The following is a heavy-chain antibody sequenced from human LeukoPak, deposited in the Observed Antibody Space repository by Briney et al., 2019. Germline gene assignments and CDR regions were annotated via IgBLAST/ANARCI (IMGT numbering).Heavy chain of an antibody. D-gene: IGHD4/OR15-4a*01. J-gene: IGHJ4*02. V-gene: IGHV3-53*01. CDR1: GFTVSSNS. CDR3: ARRAGAYSHPYDY. CDR2: IYNSSRI. Sequence: GGSLRLSCTVPGFTVSSNSMSWVRQAPGKGLEWVSFIYNSSRIHYSDSVKGRFTISRDNSKNTLYLQMNSLRAEDTAVYYCARRAGAYSHPYDYWGQGTLVTVSS.